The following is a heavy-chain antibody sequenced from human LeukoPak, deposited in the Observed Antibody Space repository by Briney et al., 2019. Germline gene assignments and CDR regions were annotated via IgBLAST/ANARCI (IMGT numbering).Heavy chain of an antibody. V-gene: IGHV1-2*02. J-gene: IGHJ4*02. Sequence: ASVKVSCKASGYTFTNYYMHWVRQAPGQGLEWMGWINPNSGGTNYAQRFQGRVTMARDTSISTAYMELSRLRYDDTAVYYCARVELLWFGELMWGQGTLVTVSS. CDR2: INPNSGGT. D-gene: IGHD3-10*01. CDR3: ARVELLWFGELM. CDR1: GYTFTNYY.